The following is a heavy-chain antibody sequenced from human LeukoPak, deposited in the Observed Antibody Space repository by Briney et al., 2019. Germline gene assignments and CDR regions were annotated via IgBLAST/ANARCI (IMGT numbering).Heavy chain of an antibody. Sequence: ASVKVSCKASGYTFTSYDINWVRQATGQGLEWMGWISAYNGNTNYAQKLQGRVTMTTDTSTSTAYMELSSLRSEDTAVYYCARAYYYDSSGYYFHYWGQGTLVTVYS. J-gene: IGHJ4*02. CDR1: GYTFTSYD. CDR3: ARAYYYDSSGYYFHY. CDR2: ISAYNGNT. D-gene: IGHD3-22*01. V-gene: IGHV1-18*01.